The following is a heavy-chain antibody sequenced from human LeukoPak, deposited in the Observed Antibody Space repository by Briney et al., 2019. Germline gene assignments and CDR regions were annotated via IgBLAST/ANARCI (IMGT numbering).Heavy chain of an antibody. CDR1: GFTVSSNY. CDR3: ARDHDSSGYYSGY. J-gene: IGHJ4*02. V-gene: IGHV3-66*02. Sequence: PGGSLRLSCAASGFTVSSNYMSWVRQAPGKGLEWVSVIYSGGSTYYADSVKGRFTISRDNSKNTLYLQTNSLRAEDTAVYYCARDHDSSGYYSGYWGQGTLVTVSS. CDR2: IYSGGST. D-gene: IGHD3-22*01.